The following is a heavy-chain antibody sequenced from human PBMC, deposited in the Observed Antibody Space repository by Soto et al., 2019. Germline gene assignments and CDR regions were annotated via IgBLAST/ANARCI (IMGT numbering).Heavy chain of an antibody. Sequence: GGSLRLSCAASGFTFSSYSMNWVRQAPGKGLEWVSSISSSSSYIYYADSVKGRFTISRDNAKNSLYLQMNSLRAEDTAVYYCARDRLGITGTTEAFDIWGQGTMVTVSS. CDR3: ARDRLGITGTTEAFDI. CDR1: GFTFSSYS. J-gene: IGHJ3*02. CDR2: ISSSSSYI. D-gene: IGHD1-20*01. V-gene: IGHV3-21*01.